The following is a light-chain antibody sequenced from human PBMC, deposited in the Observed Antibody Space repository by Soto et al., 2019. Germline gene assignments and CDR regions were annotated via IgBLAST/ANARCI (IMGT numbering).Light chain of an antibody. CDR2: AAS. CDR1: QSVSSN. V-gene: IGKV3-15*01. J-gene: IGKJ2*01. Sequence: EIVVTQSPATLYVSPGERATLSCRASQSVSSNFAWYQQKPGRAPRLLIYAASTRATGVPARFSGSGSGTEFTLTISSLQSEECCVYYCQQYDDWPPMYTVGQGTKVEIK. CDR3: QQYDDWPPMYT.